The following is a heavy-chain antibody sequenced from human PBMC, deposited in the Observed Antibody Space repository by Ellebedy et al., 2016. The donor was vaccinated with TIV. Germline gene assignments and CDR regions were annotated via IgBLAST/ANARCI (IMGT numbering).Heavy chain of an antibody. D-gene: IGHD5-18*01. CDR2: TTPILGIT. CDR1: GDIFRRHS. Sequence: ASVKVSCKASGDIFRRHSISWVRQAPGQGLEWMGRTTPILGITNYAQKFQGRVTIIADRSTSTAYMELSSLRSEDTAVLYCASSPSGYSYGDDPFDIWGQGTMVTVSS. V-gene: IGHV1-69*02. CDR3: ASSPSGYSYGDDPFDI. J-gene: IGHJ3*02.